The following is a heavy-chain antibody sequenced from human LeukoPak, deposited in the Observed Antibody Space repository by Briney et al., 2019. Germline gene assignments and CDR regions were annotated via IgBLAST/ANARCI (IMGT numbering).Heavy chain of an antibody. CDR1: GYTFTGYY. V-gene: IGHV1-2*02. D-gene: IGHD3-22*01. CDR3: ATIYYYHSSNRFDY. J-gene: IGHJ4*02. CDR2: INPNSGGT. Sequence: GASVKVSCKASGYTFTGYYMHWVRQAPGQGLEWMGWINPNSGGTNYAQKFQGRVTMTRDTSISTAYMELSRLRSDDTAVYYCATIYYYHSSNRFDYWGQGTLVTVSS.